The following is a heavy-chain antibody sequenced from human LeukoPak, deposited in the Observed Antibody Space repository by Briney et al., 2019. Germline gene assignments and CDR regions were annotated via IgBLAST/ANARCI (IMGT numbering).Heavy chain of an antibody. J-gene: IGHJ4*02. D-gene: IGHD6-19*01. CDR2: IYYSGST. Sequence: PSETLSLTCTVSGGSISSYYWSWIRQPPGKGLEWLGYIYYSGSTNYNPSLKSRVTISVDTSKNQFSLKLSSVTAADTAVYYCARGLGTSAWYLGYWGQGTLVTVSS. CDR1: GGSISSYY. CDR3: ARGLGTSAWYLGY. V-gene: IGHV4-59*01.